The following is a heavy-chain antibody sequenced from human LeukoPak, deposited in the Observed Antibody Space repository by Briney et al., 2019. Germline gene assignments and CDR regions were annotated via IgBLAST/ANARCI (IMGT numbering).Heavy chain of an antibody. CDR3: AKDIYLATRLTDY. CDR2: IGYTGDST. CDR1: GFTFGSYG. Sequence: GGSLRLSCAASGFTFGSYGMHWVRQAPGKGLEWVSGIGYTGDSTFYADSVKGRFTVSRDSSKNTLYLQMNSLRAEDTAVYYCAKDIYLATRLTDYWGQGTLVTVSS. J-gene: IGHJ4*02. V-gene: IGHV3-23*01. D-gene: IGHD6-6*01.